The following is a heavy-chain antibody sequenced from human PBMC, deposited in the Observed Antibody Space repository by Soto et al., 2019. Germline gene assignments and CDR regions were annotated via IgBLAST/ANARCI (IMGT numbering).Heavy chain of an antibody. Sequence: QVQLQESGPGLVKPSETLSLTCTVSGGSIRDYFWTWIRQPPGKGLEWIGYIYYSGRTNYNPSLKSRVSISVDTSKNHFSLQRRSVTAADTAVYYCARVGGDDVGESGGFDYWGQGTLVTVSS. V-gene: IGHV4-59*01. CDR3: ARVGGDDVGESGGFDY. J-gene: IGHJ4*02. D-gene: IGHD2-21*01. CDR1: GGSIRDYF. CDR2: IYYSGRT.